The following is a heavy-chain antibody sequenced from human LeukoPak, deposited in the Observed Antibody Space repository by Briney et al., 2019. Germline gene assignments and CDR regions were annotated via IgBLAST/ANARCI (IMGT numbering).Heavy chain of an antibody. V-gene: IGHV3-30*02. Sequence: PGGSLSLSCATSGFTFSSYGMYWVRQAPGKGLEWLAFIRYDGINKYYADPVKGRFTISRDNSKNTLYLQMNSLRAEDTAVYYCAKDSLTGTGPYYFDCWGQGTLVTVSS. D-gene: IGHD3-9*01. CDR2: IRYDGINK. J-gene: IGHJ4*02. CDR1: GFTFSSYG. CDR3: AKDSLTGTGPYYFDC.